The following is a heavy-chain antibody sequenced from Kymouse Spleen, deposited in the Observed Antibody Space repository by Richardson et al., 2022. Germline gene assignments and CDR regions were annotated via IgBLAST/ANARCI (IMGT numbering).Heavy chain of an antibody. J-gene: IGHJ6*02. CDR2: IWYDGSNK. Sequence: QVQLVESGGGVVQPGRSLRLSCAASGFTFSSYGMHWVRQAPGKGLEWVAVIWYDGSNKYYADSVKGRFTISRDNSKNTLYLQMNSLRAEDTAVYYCARDPRSSWYRNYYGMDVWGQGTTVTVSS. CDR3: ARDPRSSWYRNYYGMDV. D-gene: IGHD6-13*01. V-gene: IGHV3-33*01. CDR1: GFTFSSYG.